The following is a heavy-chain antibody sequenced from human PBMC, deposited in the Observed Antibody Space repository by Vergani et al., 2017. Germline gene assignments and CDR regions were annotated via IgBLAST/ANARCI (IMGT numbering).Heavy chain of an antibody. J-gene: IGHJ4*02. Sequence: EVQLLESGGGLVQPGGSLRLSCAASGFTFSNYAMNWVRQAPGKGLEWVSDISASGGSTFYADSVKGRFTVSRDNAQNTLYLHMNSLRAEDTAIYYCAKDFWGAAVRGVFGYWGQGTLVTVSS. CDR1: GFTFSNYA. CDR3: AKDFWGAAVRGVFGY. D-gene: IGHD3-10*01. CDR2: ISASGGST. V-gene: IGHV3-23*01.